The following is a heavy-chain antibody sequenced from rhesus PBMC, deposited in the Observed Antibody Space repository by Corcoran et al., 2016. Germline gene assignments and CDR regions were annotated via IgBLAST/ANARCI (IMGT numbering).Heavy chain of an antibody. CDR1: GGSFSSNY. V-gene: IGHV4-160*01. CDR3: AREWGFCSGGVCHFDY. CDR2: MAGRGTNN. J-gene: IGHJ4*01. D-gene: IGHD2-8*01. Sequence: QVQLQESGPGLVKPSETLSLTCAVSGGSFSSNYWRWIRQPPGNGLAWIGRMAGRGTNNDEHPSRRGRIAMSNDTSKKQCCLQLSSVNDAETDVYYCAREWGFCSGGVCHFDYWGQGVLVTVSS.